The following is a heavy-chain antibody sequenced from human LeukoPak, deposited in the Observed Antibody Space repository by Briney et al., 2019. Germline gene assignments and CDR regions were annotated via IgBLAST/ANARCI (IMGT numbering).Heavy chain of an antibody. D-gene: IGHD2-15*01. V-gene: IGHV3-23*01. CDR2: ISDSGGST. Sequence: GGSLRLSCAASGVTFSSFAMSWVRQAPGKGLEWGSGISDSGGSTYYAESVKGRVTISRDNSKNTLYLQMNSLRAEDTAVYFCAKSPLAYCSGASCHLYFDYWGQGTLVTVSS. CDR3: AKSPLAYCSGASCHLYFDY. J-gene: IGHJ4*02. CDR1: GVTFSSFA.